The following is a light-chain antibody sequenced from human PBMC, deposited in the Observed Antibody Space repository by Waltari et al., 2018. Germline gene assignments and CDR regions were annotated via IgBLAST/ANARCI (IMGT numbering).Light chain of an antibody. Sequence: EIVFTQSPATLSLSPGERATLSCRASQSASKYVAWYQQRPGQPPRLLIYDASNRAAGVPDRFDAFGSGTDFTLTINSLEPEDFAVYYCQQRNDWPLTFGGGTRVEIK. V-gene: IGKV3-11*01. J-gene: IGKJ4*01. CDR2: DAS. CDR1: QSASKY. CDR3: QQRNDWPLT.